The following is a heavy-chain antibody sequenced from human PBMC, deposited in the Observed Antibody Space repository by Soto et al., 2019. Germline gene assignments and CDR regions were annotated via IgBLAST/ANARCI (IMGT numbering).Heavy chain of an antibody. D-gene: IGHD2-2*01. CDR1: GFTFSSYA. Sequence: EVQLLESGGGLVQPGGSLRLSCAASGFTFSSYAMSWVRQAPGKGLEWVSAISGSGGSTYYADSVKGRFTISRDNSKNTLYLQMNSMRAEDTAVYYCAKPGGSSTSCYGPYYYYYYMDVWGKGTTVTVSS. CDR2: ISGSGGST. V-gene: IGHV3-23*01. J-gene: IGHJ6*03. CDR3: AKPGGSSTSCYGPYYYYYYMDV.